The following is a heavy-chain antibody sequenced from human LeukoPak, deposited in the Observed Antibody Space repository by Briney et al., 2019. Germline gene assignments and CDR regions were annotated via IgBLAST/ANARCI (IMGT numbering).Heavy chain of an antibody. CDR3: AKDLSATILFDY. D-gene: IGHD5-24*01. J-gene: IGHJ4*02. CDR2: ISGSGGST. CDR1: GFTFSSYA. Sequence: GGSLRLSCAASGFTFSSYAMNWVRQAPGKGLEWVSAISGSGGSTYYADSVKGRFTISRDNSKNTLYLQMNSLRAEDTAVYYCAKDLSATILFDYWGQGTLVTVSS. V-gene: IGHV3-23*01.